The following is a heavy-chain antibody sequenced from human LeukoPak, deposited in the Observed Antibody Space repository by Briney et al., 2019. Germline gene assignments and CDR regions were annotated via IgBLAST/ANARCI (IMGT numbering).Heavy chain of an antibody. Sequence: GGSLGLSCAASGFTFSNYAMSWVRQAPGKGLEWVSVISSSGGSTYYADSVKGRFTISRDNSKNTLYLQMNSLRAEDTAVYYCAKDESSGYYYFDYWGQGTLVTVSS. CDR2: ISSSGGST. J-gene: IGHJ4*02. V-gene: IGHV3-23*01. D-gene: IGHD3-22*01. CDR3: AKDESSGYYYFDY. CDR1: GFTFSNYA.